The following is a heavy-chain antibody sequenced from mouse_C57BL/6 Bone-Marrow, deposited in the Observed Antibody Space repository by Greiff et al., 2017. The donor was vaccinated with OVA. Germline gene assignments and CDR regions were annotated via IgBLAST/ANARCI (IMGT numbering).Heavy chain of an antibody. D-gene: IGHD4-1*01. CDR1: GYTFTSYW. CDR2: IHPSDSDT. J-gene: IGHJ3*01. V-gene: IGHV1-74*01. CDR3: AIFANWGRFAY. Sequence: VQLQQPGAELVKPGASVKVSCKASGYTFTSYWMHWVKQRPGQGLEWIGRIHPSDSDTNYNQKFKGKATLTVDKSSSTAYMQLSSLTSEDSAVYYCAIFANWGRFAYWGQGTLVTVSA.